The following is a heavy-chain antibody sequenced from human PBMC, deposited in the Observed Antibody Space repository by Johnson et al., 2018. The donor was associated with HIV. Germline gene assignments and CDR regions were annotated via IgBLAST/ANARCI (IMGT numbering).Heavy chain of an antibody. CDR3: ARTMIVPSGAFDI. CDR2: INSDGSTT. V-gene: IGHV3-74*02. J-gene: IGHJ3*02. CDR1: GFTFSSYW. Sequence: VQLVESGGGLVQPGGSLRLSCAASGFTFSSYWMHWVRQAPGKGLVWVSRINSDGSTTNYADSVKGRFTISRDNAQNTLTLQMNSLRAEDTALYYCARTMIVPSGAFDIWGQGTMVTVSS. D-gene: IGHD3-22*01.